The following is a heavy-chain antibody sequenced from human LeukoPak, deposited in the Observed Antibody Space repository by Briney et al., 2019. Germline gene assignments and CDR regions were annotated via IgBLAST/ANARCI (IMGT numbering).Heavy chain of an antibody. Sequence: PGGSLRLSCAASGFNVSDSYMSWVRQAPGKGLEWVSIIYSGGSTYYADSVKGRFTISIDNSKNTLYLQMNSLRAEDTAVYYCARDKNYWGRGTLVTVSS. J-gene: IGHJ4*02. CDR3: ARDKNY. V-gene: IGHV3-53*01. CDR2: IYSGGST. CDR1: GFNVSDSY.